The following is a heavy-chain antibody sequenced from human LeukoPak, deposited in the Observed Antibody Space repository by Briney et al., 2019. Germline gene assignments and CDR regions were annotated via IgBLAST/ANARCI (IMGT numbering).Heavy chain of an antibody. CDR2: IYYSRGT. Sequence: PSETLSLTCNVSGASIRTYYWCWIRQPPGKGLEWVGHIYYSRGTRYNPSLKSRVTISVDTSKNQFSLKLNSVTAADTALYYCAREQAVAGSGFDYWGQGTLVTVSS. V-gene: IGHV4-59*01. J-gene: IGHJ4*02. CDR1: GASIRTYY. D-gene: IGHD6-19*01. CDR3: AREQAVAGSGFDY.